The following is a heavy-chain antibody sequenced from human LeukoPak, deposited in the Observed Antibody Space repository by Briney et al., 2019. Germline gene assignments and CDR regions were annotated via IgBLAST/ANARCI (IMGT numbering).Heavy chain of an antibody. CDR2: INHSGST. Sequence: SETLSLTCAVYGGSFSGYYWSWIRQPPGKGLEWIGEINHSGSTNYNPSLKSRVTISVDTSKNQFSLKLSSVTTADTAVYYCARIVNWFDPWGQGTLVTVSS. CDR1: GGSFSGYY. J-gene: IGHJ5*02. V-gene: IGHV4-34*01. CDR3: ARIVNWFDP. D-gene: IGHD3-22*01.